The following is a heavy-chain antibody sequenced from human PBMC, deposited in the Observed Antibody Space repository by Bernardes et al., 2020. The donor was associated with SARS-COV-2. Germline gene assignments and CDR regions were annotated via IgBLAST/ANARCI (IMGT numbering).Heavy chain of an antibody. CDR2: IWYDGSNK. Sequence: GGSLRLSCAASGFTFSSYGMHWVRQAPGKGLEWVAVIWYDGSNKYYADSVKGRFTISRDNSKNTLYLQMNSLRAEDTAVYYCARWAVVRGVPSLNYYYGMDVWGQGTTVTVSS. J-gene: IGHJ6*02. D-gene: IGHD3-10*01. V-gene: IGHV3-33*01. CDR3: ARWAVVRGVPSLNYYYGMDV. CDR1: GFTFSSYG.